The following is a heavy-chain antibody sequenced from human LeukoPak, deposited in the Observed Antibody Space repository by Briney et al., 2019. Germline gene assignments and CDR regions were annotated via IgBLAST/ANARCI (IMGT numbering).Heavy chain of an antibody. J-gene: IGHJ3*02. D-gene: IGHD3-22*01. CDR2: IYYSGST. V-gene: IGHV4-30-4*01. Sequence: SETLSLTCTVSGGSISSGDYYWRWIRQPPGTGLEWIGYIYYSGSTYYNPSLKSRVTISVDTSKNQFSLKLSSVTAADTAVYYCARDRRYYDSSGYYLNDAFDIWGQGTMVTVSS. CDR3: ARDRRYYDSSGYYLNDAFDI. CDR1: GGSISSGDYY.